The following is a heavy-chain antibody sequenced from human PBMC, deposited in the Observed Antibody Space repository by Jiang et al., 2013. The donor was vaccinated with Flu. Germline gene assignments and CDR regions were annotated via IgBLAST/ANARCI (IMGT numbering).Heavy chain of an antibody. V-gene: IGHV6-1*01. CDR2: TYYRSKWYN. D-gene: IGHD3-16*02. J-gene: IGHJ3*02. Sequence: QTLSLTCAISGDSVSSSSAAWNWIRQSPSRGLEWLGRTYYRSKWYNDYAVSVKSRITINPDTSKNQFSLQLNSVTPEDTAVYYCARDSYDYVWGSYRPAAFDIWGQGTMVTVSS. CDR3: ARDSYDYVWGSYRPAAFDI. CDR1: GDSVSSSSAA.